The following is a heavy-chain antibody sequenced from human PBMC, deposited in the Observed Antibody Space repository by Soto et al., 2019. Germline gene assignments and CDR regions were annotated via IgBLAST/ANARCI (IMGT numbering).Heavy chain of an antibody. V-gene: IGHV4-59*01. CDR2: IYYSGST. D-gene: IGHD4-17*01. CDR1: GGSISSYY. Sequence: SETLSLTCTVSGGSISSYYWIWLRQPPGKGLEWIGYIYYSGSTNYNPSLKSRVTISVDTSKNQFSLKLSSVTAADTAVYYCATDDYGDYVSSRRPYYYYYYMDVWGKGTTVTVSS. J-gene: IGHJ6*03. CDR3: ATDDYGDYVSSRRPYYYYYYMDV.